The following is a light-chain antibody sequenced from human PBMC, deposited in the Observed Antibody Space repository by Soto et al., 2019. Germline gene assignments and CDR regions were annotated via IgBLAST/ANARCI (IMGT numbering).Light chain of an antibody. CDR1: QGIRND. CDR3: QQYDNLPLT. CDR2: AAF. J-gene: IGKJ4*01. V-gene: IGKV1-6*01. Sequence: AIQMTQSPSSLSASVGDRVTITCRASQGIRNDLGWYQQKPGKAPKLLIYAAFNLQSGVPSRFSGSRSGTDFTLTISSLQPEDFATYYCQQYDNLPLTFGGGTKVDIK.